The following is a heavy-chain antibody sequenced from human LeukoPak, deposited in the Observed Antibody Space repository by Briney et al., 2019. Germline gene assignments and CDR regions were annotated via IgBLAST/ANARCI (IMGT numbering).Heavy chain of an antibody. CDR2: IRYDGSNK. J-gene: IGHJ4*02. CDR1: GFTFSNYV. Sequence: GGSLRLSCAASGFTFSNYVMHSVRQAPGKVLEWVAFIRYDGSNKYYAASLKGRFTISRNNSKNKLYMQMNSLRAEMRDVDCCAKGAYSGLYPYWGQGTLVTVSS. V-gene: IGHV3-30*02. CDR3: AKGAYSGLYPY. D-gene: IGHD2-15*01.